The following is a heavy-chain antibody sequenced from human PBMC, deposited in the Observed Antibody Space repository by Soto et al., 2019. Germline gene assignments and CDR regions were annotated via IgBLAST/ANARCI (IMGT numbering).Heavy chain of an antibody. CDR3: AAETTVTTTFDY. V-gene: IGHV1-3*01. CDR1: GYTFTSYA. Sequence: ASVKVSCKASGYTFTSYAMHWVRQAPGQRLEWMGWINAGNSDTKYSQKFQGRVTITRDMSTSTAYMELSSLRSEDTAVYYCAAETTVTTTFDYWGQGTLVTVSS. CDR2: INAGNSDT. J-gene: IGHJ4*02. D-gene: IGHD4-17*01.